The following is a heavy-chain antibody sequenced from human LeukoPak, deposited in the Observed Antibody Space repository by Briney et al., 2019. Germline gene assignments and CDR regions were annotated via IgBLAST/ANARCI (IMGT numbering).Heavy chain of an antibody. CDR3: ARVLRFLEWSTYYYYMDV. CDR1: GFTFSSFE. CDR2: ISSSGNTI. V-gene: IGHV3-48*03. D-gene: IGHD3-3*01. J-gene: IGHJ6*03. Sequence: PGGYLRLSCAASGFTFSSFEMNWVRQAPGRGLEWLSYISSSGNTIYYADSVKGRFTISRDNAKKSLYLQMSSLRAEDTAVYYCARVLRFLEWSTYYYYMDVWGKGTTVTVSS.